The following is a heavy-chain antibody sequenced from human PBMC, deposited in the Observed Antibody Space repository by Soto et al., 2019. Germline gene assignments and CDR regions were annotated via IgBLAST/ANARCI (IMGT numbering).Heavy chain of an antibody. J-gene: IGHJ5*02. CDR2: IYYSGST. D-gene: IGHD2-2*01. Sequence: SETLSLTCAVSGGSISSGGYSWSWIRQPPGKGLEWIGYIYYSGSTYYNPSLKSRVTISVDRSKNQFSLKLSSVTAADTAVYYCARQSGDIVVVPAAMGFDPWGQGTLVTVSS. CDR3: ARQSGDIVVVPAAMGFDP. CDR1: GGSISSGGYS. V-gene: IGHV4-30-2*01.